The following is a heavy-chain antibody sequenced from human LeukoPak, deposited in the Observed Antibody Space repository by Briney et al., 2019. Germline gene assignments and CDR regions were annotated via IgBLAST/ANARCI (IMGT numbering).Heavy chain of an antibody. V-gene: IGHV4-59*08. CDR1: GGSISHYY. Sequence: SRTLSLTCTVSGGSISHYYWTWIRQPPGKGLEWIGYTSISGNTHYNPSLKSRVTISVDTYKNQFSLKLSSVTAADTAVYYCARQRDGYNWGFDYWGQGTLVTVSS. CDR3: ARQRDGYNWGFDY. J-gene: IGHJ4*02. CDR2: TSISGNT. D-gene: IGHD5-24*01.